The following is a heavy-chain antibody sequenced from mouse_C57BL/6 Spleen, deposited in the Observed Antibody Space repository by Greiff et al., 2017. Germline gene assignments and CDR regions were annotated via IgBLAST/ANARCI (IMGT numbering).Heavy chain of an antibody. CDR2: IWSGGST. D-gene: IGHD2-5*01. CDR3: ARKAHYSNSYYAMDY. Sequence: ESGPGLVQPSQSLSITCTVSGFSLTSYGVPWVRQSPGKGLEWLGVIWSGGSTDYNAAFISRLSISKDNSKSQVIFKMNSLQADDTAIYYCARKAHYSNSYYAMDYWGQGTSVTVSS. J-gene: IGHJ4*01. CDR1: GFSLTSYG. V-gene: IGHV2-2*01.